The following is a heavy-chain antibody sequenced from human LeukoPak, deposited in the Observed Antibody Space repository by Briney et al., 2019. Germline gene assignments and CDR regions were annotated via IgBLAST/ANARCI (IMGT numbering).Heavy chain of an antibody. D-gene: IGHD6-13*01. CDR3: ARVDAASLAVHY. V-gene: IGHV1-2*02. CDR1: GYTFTGYY. J-gene: IGHJ4*02. Sequence: ASVKVSCKASGYTFTGYYLNWVRQAPGQGLEWMGRINPNSGGTNSGQKFQGRVTMTRDTSISTAYLEMSSLTFDDTAVYYCARVDAASLAVHYWGQGTLVTVSS. CDR2: INPNSGGT.